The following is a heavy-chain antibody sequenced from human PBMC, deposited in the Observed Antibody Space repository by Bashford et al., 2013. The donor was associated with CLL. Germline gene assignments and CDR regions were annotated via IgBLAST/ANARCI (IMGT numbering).Heavy chain of an antibody. J-gene: IGHJ3*02. CDR1: GFTVSSNY. V-gene: IGHV3-66*03. D-gene: IGHD6-19*01. CDR2: IYSCGST. CDR3: ARDRGVAGRLAKNALYI. Sequence: GGSLRLSCAASGFTVSSNYMSWVRQAPGKGLEWVSVIYSCGSTYYADSVKGRFTISRDNSKNTLYLQMNSLRAEDTAVYYCARDRGVAGRLAKNALYIWGRRDEWSPSPQ.